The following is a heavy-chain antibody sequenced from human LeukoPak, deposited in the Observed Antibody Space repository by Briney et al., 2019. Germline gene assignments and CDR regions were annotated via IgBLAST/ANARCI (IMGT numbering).Heavy chain of an antibody. Sequence: GGSLRLSCAASGFTFSSYAMHWVHQAPPKGLEWVAVISYDGSNKYYADSVKGRFTISRDNSKNTLYLQMNSLRAEDTAVYYCARDQPPGVLLWFGELLYWGQGTLVTVSS. V-gene: IGHV3-30-3*01. CDR3: ARDQPPGVLLWFGELLY. CDR2: ISYDGSNK. CDR1: GFTFSSYA. J-gene: IGHJ4*02. D-gene: IGHD3-10*01.